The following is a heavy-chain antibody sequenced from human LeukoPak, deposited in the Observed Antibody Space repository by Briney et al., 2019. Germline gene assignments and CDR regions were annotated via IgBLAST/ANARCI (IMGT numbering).Heavy chain of an antibody. V-gene: IGHV4-59*08. Sequence: SETLSLTCTVSGGSISSYYWSWLRQPPGKGLEWIGYIYYSGSTDYNPSLKSRVTISVDTSKNQFSLKLSSVTAADTAVYYCARHYYGSGSYFDYWGQGTLVTVSS. CDR2: IYYSGST. CDR1: GGSISSYY. D-gene: IGHD3-10*01. J-gene: IGHJ4*02. CDR3: ARHYYGSGSYFDY.